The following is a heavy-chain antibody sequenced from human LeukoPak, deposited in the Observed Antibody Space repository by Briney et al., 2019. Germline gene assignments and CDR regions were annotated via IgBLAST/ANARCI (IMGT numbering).Heavy chain of an antibody. CDR1: GYTFTGYY. D-gene: IGHD2-15*01. J-gene: IGHJ5*02. V-gene: IGHV1-18*04. Sequence: ASVKVSCKASGYTFTGYYMHWVRQAPGQGLEWMGWISAYNGNTNYAQKLQGRVTMTTDTSTSTAYMELRSLRSDDTAVYYCAINTAATPFWFDPWGQGTLVTVSS. CDR2: ISAYNGNT. CDR3: AINTAATPFWFDP.